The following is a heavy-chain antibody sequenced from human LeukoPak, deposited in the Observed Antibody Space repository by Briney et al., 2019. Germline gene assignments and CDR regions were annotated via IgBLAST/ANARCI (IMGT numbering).Heavy chain of an antibody. CDR1: GDSISSGFFY. CDR3: ARKEYFDS. V-gene: IGHV4-31*03. J-gene: IGHJ4*02. Sequence: SETLCLTCTVSGDSISSGFFYWNWIRQHPGKGLEWIGHISSSAKTNYNPSLKSRVTISLDTSKNQFSLKLRSVTAADTAVYYCARKEYFDSWGQGALVTVSS. CDR2: ISSSAKT.